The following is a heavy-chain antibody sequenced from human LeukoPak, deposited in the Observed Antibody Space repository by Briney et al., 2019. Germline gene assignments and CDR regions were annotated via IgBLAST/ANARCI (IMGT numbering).Heavy chain of an antibody. J-gene: IGHJ4*02. CDR2: INAGNGNT. Sequence: ASVKVSCKASGYTFTSYAMHWVRQAPGQRLEWMGWINAGNGNTKYSQKFRGRVTITRDTSASTAYMELSSLRSEDTAVYYCASVYKGYCSSTSCYMPYDYWGQGTLVTVSS. V-gene: IGHV1-3*01. CDR1: GYTFTSYA. CDR3: ASVYKGYCSSTSCYMPYDY. D-gene: IGHD2-2*02.